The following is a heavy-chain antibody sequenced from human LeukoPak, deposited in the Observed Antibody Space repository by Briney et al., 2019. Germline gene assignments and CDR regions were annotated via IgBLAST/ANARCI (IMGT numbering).Heavy chain of an antibody. V-gene: IGHV3-74*01. CDR2: INSDGSST. J-gene: IGHJ3*02. D-gene: IGHD1-1*01. CDR3: ARMQLDHDAFDI. Sequence: PGGSLRLSCAASGFTFSSYWMHWVRQAPGKGLVWVSRINSDGSSTSYADSVKGRFTISRDNAKNTLYLQMNSLRAEDTAVYYCARMQLDHDAFDIWGQGTMVPVSS. CDR1: GFTFSSYW.